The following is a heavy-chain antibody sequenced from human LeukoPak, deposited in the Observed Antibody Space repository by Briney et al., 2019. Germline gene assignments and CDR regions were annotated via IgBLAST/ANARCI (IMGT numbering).Heavy chain of an antibody. Sequence: GESLKISCKGSGYSFTSYWIGWVRQMPGKGLEWMGIIYPGDSDTRYSPSFQGQVTISADKSISTAYLQWSSLKASDTAMYYCARFRSSWSEWYYYGMDVWGQGTTVTVSS. CDR2: IYPGDSDT. CDR1: GYSFTSYW. V-gene: IGHV5-51*01. CDR3: ARFRSSWSEWYYYGMDV. J-gene: IGHJ6*02. D-gene: IGHD6-13*01.